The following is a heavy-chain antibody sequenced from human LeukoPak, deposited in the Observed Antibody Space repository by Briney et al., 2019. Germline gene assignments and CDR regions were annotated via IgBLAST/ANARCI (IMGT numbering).Heavy chain of an antibody. V-gene: IGHV3-48*03. J-gene: IGHJ4*02. CDR3: ARDRVLIRSGWFYFDY. CDR2: ISSSGSTI. D-gene: IGHD6-19*01. Sequence: PGGSLRLSCAASGFTFSSYEMNWVRQAPGKGLEWVSYISSSGSTIYYADSVKGRFTISRDNAKNSLYLQMNSLRAEDTAVYYCARDRVLIRSGWFYFDYWGQGTLVTVSS. CDR1: GFTFSSYE.